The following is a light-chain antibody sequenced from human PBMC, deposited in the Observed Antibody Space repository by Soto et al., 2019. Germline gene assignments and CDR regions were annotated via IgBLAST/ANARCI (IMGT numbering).Light chain of an antibody. CDR2: EVS. V-gene: IGLV2-8*01. CDR1: SSDVGGYNY. Sequence: QSALTQPPSASGSPGQSVTISCTGTSSDVGGYNYVSWYQQHPGNAPKLMIYEVSKRPSGVPDRFSGSKSGNTASLTVSGLQAEDEADYYCSSYAGSNIYVVFGGGTKLTVL. CDR3: SSYAGSNIYVV. J-gene: IGLJ2*01.